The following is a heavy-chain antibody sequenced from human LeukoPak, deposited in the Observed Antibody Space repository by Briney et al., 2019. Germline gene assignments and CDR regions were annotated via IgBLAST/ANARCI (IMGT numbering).Heavy chain of an antibody. V-gene: IGHV4-4*07. Sequence: SDTLSLTCTVSGGSISSYYWSWIRQPVGKGLEWIGRIYTSGSTNYNASLKSRVSMSVDTSKNQFSLKLSSVTAADTAVFYCARENSGSYREFDYWGQGTLVTVSS. D-gene: IGHD1-26*01. CDR2: IYTSGST. J-gene: IGHJ4*02. CDR3: ARENSGSYREFDY. CDR1: GGSISSYY.